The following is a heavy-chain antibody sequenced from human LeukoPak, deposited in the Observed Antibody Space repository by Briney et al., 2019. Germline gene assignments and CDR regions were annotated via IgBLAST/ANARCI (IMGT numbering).Heavy chain of an antibody. Sequence: GGSLRLSCAASGFTFSSYWMSWVCQAPGKGLEWVANIKQDGSEKCYVDSVKGRFTISRDNAKNSLYLQMNSLRAEDTAVYYCARVGGYAFDIWDQGTMVTVAS. V-gene: IGHV3-7*01. CDR2: IKQDGSEK. CDR3: ARVGGYAFDI. CDR1: GFTFSSYW. J-gene: IGHJ3*02.